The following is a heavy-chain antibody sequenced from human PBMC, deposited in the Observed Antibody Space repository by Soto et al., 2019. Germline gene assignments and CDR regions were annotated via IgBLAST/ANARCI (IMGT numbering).Heavy chain of an antibody. D-gene: IGHD6-19*01. CDR3: AAEQWLRGGFDY. J-gene: IGHJ4*02. V-gene: IGHV3-33*01. CDR1: GFTFSSYG. Sequence: QVQLVESGGGVVQPGRSLRLSCAASGFTFSSYGMHWVRQAPGKGLEWVAVIWYDGSNKYYADSVKGRFTISRDNSKNAVDPQMNSLRAEDTAVYYCAAEQWLRGGFDYRGQGTLVTVSS. CDR2: IWYDGSNK.